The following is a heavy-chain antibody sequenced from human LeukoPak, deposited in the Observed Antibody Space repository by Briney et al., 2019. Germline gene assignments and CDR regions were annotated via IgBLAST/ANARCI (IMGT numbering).Heavy chain of an antibody. J-gene: IGHJ4*02. D-gene: IGHD6-6*01. CDR3: AREGYSSSSSDY. CDR1: GFTFDDYG. V-gene: IGHV3-20*04. Sequence: GGSLRLSCAASGFTFDDYGLSWVRQAPGKGLECVSGINCNGVRTGYADSVKSRFTISRDRAKNSLYLQMTSLRAEDTALYYCAREGYSSSSSDYWGQGTLVTVSS. CDR2: INCNGVRT.